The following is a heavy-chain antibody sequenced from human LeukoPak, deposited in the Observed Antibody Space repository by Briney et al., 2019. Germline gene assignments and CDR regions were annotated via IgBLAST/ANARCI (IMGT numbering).Heavy chain of an antibody. Sequence: GGSLRLSCAVSGLIVSSKYMSWVRQAPGKGLEWVSTIYSDGYTYYAGSVKGRFTISRDNSKKTLYLQMNSLRAEDTAVYYCTRGGAGYPFDYWGQGTLVTVSS. V-gene: IGHV3-53*01. D-gene: IGHD1-26*01. CDR3: TRGGAGYPFDY. CDR2: IYSDGYT. CDR1: GLIVSSKY. J-gene: IGHJ4*02.